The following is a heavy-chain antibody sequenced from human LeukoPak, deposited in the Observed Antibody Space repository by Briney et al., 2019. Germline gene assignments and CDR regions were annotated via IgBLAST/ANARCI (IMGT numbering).Heavy chain of an antibody. J-gene: IGHJ4*02. CDR1: GGTFSSYA. Sequence: SVKVSCKASGGTFSSYAISWVRQAPGQGLEGMGRIIPILGIANYAQKFQGRVTITADKSTSTAYMELSSLRSEDTAVYYCARYSDGGRSDYLDYWGQGTLVTVSS. CDR2: IIPILGIA. V-gene: IGHV1-69*04. D-gene: IGHD4-23*01. CDR3: ARYSDGGRSDYLDY.